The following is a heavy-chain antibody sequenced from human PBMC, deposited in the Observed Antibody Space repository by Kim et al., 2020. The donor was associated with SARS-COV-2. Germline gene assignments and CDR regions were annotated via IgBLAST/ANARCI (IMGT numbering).Heavy chain of an antibody. V-gene: IGHV3-23*01. J-gene: IGHJ4*02. D-gene: IGHD4-4*01. CDR3: ARVTTITAPFYDY. Sequence: VQGRFTIPRDNAKNALNLEMNSLRAEDTALYYCARVTTITAPFYDYWGRGTLVTVSS.